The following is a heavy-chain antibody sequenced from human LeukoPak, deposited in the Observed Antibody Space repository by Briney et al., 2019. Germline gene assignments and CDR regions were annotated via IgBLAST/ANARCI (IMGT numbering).Heavy chain of an antibody. V-gene: IGHV4-34*01. J-gene: IGHJ4*02. Sequence: SETLSLTCAVYGGSFSGYYWSWIRQPPGKGLEWIGEINHSGSTNYNPSLKSRVTISVDTSKNQFSLNLSSVTAADTAVYYCARGLRYYYDSSGYLRKYFDYWGQGTLVTVSS. CDR2: INHSGST. D-gene: IGHD3-22*01. CDR1: GGSFSGYY. CDR3: ARGLRYYYDSSGYLRKYFDY.